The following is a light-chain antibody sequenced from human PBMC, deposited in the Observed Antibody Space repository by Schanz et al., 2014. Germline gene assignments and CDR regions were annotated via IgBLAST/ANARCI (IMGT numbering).Light chain of an antibody. J-gene: IGKJ1*01. CDR3: QQYNNWPRT. CDR2: GAS. Sequence: EIVMTQSPATLSVSPGERATLSCRASQSLSSNLAWYQQKPGQAPRLLMYGASTRATAIPARFSGSGSGTEFTLTISSLQSEDFAVYYCQQYNNWPRTFGQGTKVEIK. V-gene: IGKV3-15*01. CDR1: QSLSSN.